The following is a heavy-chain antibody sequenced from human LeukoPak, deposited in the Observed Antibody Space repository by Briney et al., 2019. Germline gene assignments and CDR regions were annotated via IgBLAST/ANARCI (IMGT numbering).Heavy chain of an antibody. CDR2: IGGSSSFV. D-gene: IGHD3-16*01. CDR1: GFTFRTYT. V-gene: IGHV3-21*01. Sequence: GGSLRLSCAASGFTFRTYTMNWVRQAPGKGLEWDSSIGGSSSFVFYADSVKGRFTISRDNAKNSLHLQMNSLRVEDTAMYYCARVQGERRDYWGQGTLVTVSS. CDR3: ARVQGERRDY. J-gene: IGHJ4*02.